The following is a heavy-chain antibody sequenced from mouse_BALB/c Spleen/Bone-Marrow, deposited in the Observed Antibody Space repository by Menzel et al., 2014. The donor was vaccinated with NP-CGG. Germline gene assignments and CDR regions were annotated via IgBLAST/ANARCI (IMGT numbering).Heavy chain of an antibody. D-gene: IGHD4-1*02. CDR3: TGNSFAY. J-gene: IGHJ3*01. Sequence: QVQLQQSGAELVRPGASVKLSCKALGYTFTGYEMHWAKQTPVHGLEWIGAIHPGRGGTAYNQKFKGKATLTADKSSSTAYMELSSLTSEDSAVYYCTGNSFAYWGQGTLVTVSA. CDR2: IHPGRGGT. V-gene: IGHV1-15*01. CDR1: GYTFTGYE.